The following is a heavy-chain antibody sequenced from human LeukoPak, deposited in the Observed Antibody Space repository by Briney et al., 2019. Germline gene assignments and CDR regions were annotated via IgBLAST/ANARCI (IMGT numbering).Heavy chain of an antibody. Sequence: GGSLRLSCAASGFTFSSYSMNWVRQAPGEGLEWGSYIIISSSTIYYADSVKGRFTISRDNAKNSLYLQMNSLRAEDTAVYYCARAYRITIFGVVSAGFGPWGQGTLVTVSS. CDR2: IIISSSTI. CDR1: GFTFSSYS. J-gene: IGHJ5*02. D-gene: IGHD3-3*01. CDR3: ARAYRITIFGVVSAGFGP. V-gene: IGHV3-48*04.